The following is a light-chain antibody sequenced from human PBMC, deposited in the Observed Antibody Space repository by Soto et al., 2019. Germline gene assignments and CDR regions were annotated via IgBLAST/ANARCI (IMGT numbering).Light chain of an antibody. CDR2: KTS. V-gene: IGKV1-5*03. CDR1: QSMSNG. Sequence: DIQMTQSPSTLSASVGDRVTITCRASQSMSNGLAWYQQKPGKAPKLLIYKTSKLDSGVPSRFSGSGSGTEVSLTSSSLQPDDFATYYCQQYKSFSLTFGGGTRVEVK. J-gene: IGKJ4*01. CDR3: QQYKSFSLT.